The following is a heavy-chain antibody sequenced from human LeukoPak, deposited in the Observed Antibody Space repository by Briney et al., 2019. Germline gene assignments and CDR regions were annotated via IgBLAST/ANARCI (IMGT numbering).Heavy chain of an antibody. CDR3: ARRDSGSRGFDS. J-gene: IGHJ4*02. CDR1: GFTFSSSE. D-gene: IGHD3-10*01. V-gene: IGHV3-48*03. Sequence: GGSLRLSCAASGFTFSSSEMNWVRQAPGKGLEWVSFISNSGTTIYYADSVRGRFTISRDNAKKLLYLQMNSLRAEDTAVYYCARRDSGSRGFDSWGQGTLVTVSS. CDR2: ISNSGTTI.